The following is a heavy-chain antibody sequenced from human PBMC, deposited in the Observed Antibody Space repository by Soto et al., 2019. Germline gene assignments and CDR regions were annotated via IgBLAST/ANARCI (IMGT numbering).Heavy chain of an antibody. J-gene: IGHJ4*02. CDR2: MNPNSGNT. Sequence: QVQLVQSGAEVKKPGASVKVSCKASGYTFASYEINWVRQATGQGPEWMGWMNPNSGNTGYAQKFQGRVTMTTNTSISTAYMELSSLRSDDTAVYSCARGDGYIFDYWGQGTLITVSS. CDR3: ARGDGYIFDY. V-gene: IGHV1-8*01. CDR1: GYTFASYE. D-gene: IGHD5-12*01.